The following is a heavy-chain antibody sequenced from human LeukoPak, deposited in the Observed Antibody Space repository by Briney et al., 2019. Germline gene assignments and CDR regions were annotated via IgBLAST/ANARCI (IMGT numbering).Heavy chain of an antibody. Sequence: SGGSLRLSCAASGFTFSSYGIHWVRQAPGKGLEWVAFIWYDGSYKYYADSVEGRLTISRDNSKNTVDLQMNSLRVEDTAVYYCAKGDYSNYPLHLDYWGQGTLVTVSS. V-gene: IGHV3-30*02. CDR1: GFTFSSYG. J-gene: IGHJ4*02. D-gene: IGHD4-11*01. CDR2: IWYDGSYK. CDR3: AKGDYSNYPLHLDY.